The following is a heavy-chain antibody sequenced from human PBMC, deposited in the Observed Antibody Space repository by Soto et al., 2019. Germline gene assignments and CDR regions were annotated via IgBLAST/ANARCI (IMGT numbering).Heavy chain of an antibody. Sequence: SETLSLTCAVYGGSFSGYYWSWIRQPPGKGLEWIGEINHSGSTNYNPSLKSRVTISVDTSKNQFSLKLSSVTAADTAVYYCARGGYDFWSGYPRRAYRMDVWGQGTTVTVSS. J-gene: IGHJ6*02. CDR3: ARGGYDFWSGYPRRAYRMDV. D-gene: IGHD3-3*01. V-gene: IGHV4-34*01. CDR2: INHSGST. CDR1: GGSFSGYY.